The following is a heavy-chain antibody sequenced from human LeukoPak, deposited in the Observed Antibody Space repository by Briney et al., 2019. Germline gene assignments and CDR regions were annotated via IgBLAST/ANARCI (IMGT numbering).Heavy chain of an antibody. CDR3: AREVSIATSSGGFDP. V-gene: IGHV4-31*03. CDR1: GGSISSGGYY. Sequence: SQTLSLTCTVSGGSISSGGYYWSWIRQHPGKGLEWIGYIYYSGSTYYNPSLKSRVTISVDTSKSQFSLKLSSVTAADTAVYYCAREVSIATSSGGFDPWGQGTLVTVSS. D-gene: IGHD6-6*01. J-gene: IGHJ5*02. CDR2: IYYSGST.